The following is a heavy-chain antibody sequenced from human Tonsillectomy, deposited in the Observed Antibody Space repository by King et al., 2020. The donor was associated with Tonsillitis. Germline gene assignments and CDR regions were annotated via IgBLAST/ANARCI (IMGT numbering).Heavy chain of an antibody. Sequence: VQLVESGGGVVQPGRSLRLSCAASGFTFSSYGMHWVRQAPGKGLEWVAVISYDGSNKYYADSVKGRFTISRDNSKNTLYLQMNSLRAEDTAVYYCAKERWSFSARYCSSTSCSHYYYGMDVWGQGTTVTVSS. CDR3: AKERWSFSARYCSSTSCSHYYYGMDV. D-gene: IGHD2-2*01. CDR1: GFTFSSYG. CDR2: ISYDGSNK. V-gene: IGHV3-30*18. J-gene: IGHJ6*02.